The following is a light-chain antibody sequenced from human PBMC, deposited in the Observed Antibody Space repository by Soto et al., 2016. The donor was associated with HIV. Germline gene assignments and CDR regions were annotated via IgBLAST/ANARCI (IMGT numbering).Light chain of an antibody. V-gene: IGLV3-21*01. Sequence: SYVVTQPPSVSVAPGKTARITCGADNIGSKSVHWYQQKPGQAPVLVIYDDRDRPSGIPERFSGSNSGNTATLTISGTQTMDEADYYCQAWDSSTGVFGGGTELTVL. J-gene: IGLJ2*01. CDR1: NIGSKS. CDR3: QAWDSSTGV. CDR2: DDR.